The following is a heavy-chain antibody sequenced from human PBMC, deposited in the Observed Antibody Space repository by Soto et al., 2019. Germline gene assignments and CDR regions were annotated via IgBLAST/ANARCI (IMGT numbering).Heavy chain of an antibody. D-gene: IGHD2-8*01. J-gene: IGHJ4*02. CDR1: GGAVSNSNYY. CDR2: VYYRGRS. CDR3: VSQRTSVLTQAYFDY. V-gene: IGHV4-39*01. Sequence: SETLSRTYTVSGGAVSNSNYYWGWSPHSPGKGLEWIGSVYYRGRSYSKSSVKSRVTISVDTSKNQFSLNLNSVTASDPAVYYCVSQRTSVLTQAYFDYWGPGALVTVS.